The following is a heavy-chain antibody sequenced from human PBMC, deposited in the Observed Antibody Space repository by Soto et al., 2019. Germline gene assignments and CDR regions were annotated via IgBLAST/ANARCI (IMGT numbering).Heavy chain of an antibody. J-gene: IGHJ6*02. V-gene: IGHV3-64*01. CDR2: ISSNGCST. CDR3: ARGEVAAAGTDNYYYYYGMDV. D-gene: IGHD6-13*01. Sequence: EVQLVESGGGLVQPGGSLRLSCAASGFTFSSYAMHWVRQAPGKGLEYVSAISSNGCSTYYANSVKGRFTISRDNSTDMLYHLMGRLRAEDMAVYYCARGEVAAAGTDNYYYYYGMDVWGQGTTVTVSS. CDR1: GFTFSSYA.